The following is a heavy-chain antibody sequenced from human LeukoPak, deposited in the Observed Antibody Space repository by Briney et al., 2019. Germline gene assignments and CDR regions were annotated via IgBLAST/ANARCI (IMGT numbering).Heavy chain of an antibody. D-gene: IGHD1-26*01. CDR2: ISGSGGST. V-gene: IGHV3-23*01. CDR3: AKEPYSGISYYYYYMDV. CDR1: GFSFSSYA. Sequence: GGSLRLSCAASGFSFSSYAMSWVRQAPGKGLEWVSAISGSGGSTYYADSVKGRFTISRDNSKNTLYLQMNSLRAEDTAVYYCAKEPYSGISYYYYYMDVWGKGTTVTVSS. J-gene: IGHJ6*03.